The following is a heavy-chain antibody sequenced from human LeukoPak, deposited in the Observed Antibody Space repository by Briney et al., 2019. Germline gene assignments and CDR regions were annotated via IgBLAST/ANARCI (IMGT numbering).Heavy chain of an antibody. V-gene: IGHV4-39*01. CDR3: ARHYAHGSGIYAPFGY. J-gene: IGHJ4*02. CDR2: IYHSGKT. Sequence: PSETLSLTCTVSGDSITSRNYLWGWIRQPPGKGLEYIASIYHSGKTYYNPSLRSRVTMSIDSSENQFSLKLSAVTAADTAVYFCARHYAHGSGIYAPFGYWGPGALVTVSS. D-gene: IGHD3-10*01. CDR1: GDSITSRNYL.